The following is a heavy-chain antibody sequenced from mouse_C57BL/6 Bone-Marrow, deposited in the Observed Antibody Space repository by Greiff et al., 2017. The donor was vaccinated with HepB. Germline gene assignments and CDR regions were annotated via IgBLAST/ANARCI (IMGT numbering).Heavy chain of an antibody. CDR3: DKRDYGSSYGDYAMDY. V-gene: IGHV2-9*01. J-gene: IGHJ4*01. D-gene: IGHD1-1*01. CDR2: IWGGGST. Sequence: VQLVESGPGLVAPSQSLSITCTVSGFSFTSYGVDWVRQPPGKGLEWLGVIWGGGSTNYNSALMSRLSISKDNAKSQVFLKMNSLQTDDTAMYYCDKRDYGSSYGDYAMDYWGQGTSVTVSS. CDR1: GFSFTSYG.